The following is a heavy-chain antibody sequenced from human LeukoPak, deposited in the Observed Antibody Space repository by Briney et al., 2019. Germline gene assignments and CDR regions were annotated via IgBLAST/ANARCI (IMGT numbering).Heavy chain of an antibody. J-gene: IGHJ3*02. CDR1: GGSFSGYY. CDR2: IYHSGST. Sequence: PSETLSLTCAVYGGSFSGYYWGWIRQPPGKGLEWIGSIYHSGSTYYNPSLKSRVTISVDTSKNQFSLKLSSVTAADTAVYYCARHLDGTYYDFWSGPFDAFDIWGQGTMVTVSS. D-gene: IGHD3-3*01. V-gene: IGHV4-38-2*01. CDR3: ARHLDGTYYDFWSGPFDAFDI.